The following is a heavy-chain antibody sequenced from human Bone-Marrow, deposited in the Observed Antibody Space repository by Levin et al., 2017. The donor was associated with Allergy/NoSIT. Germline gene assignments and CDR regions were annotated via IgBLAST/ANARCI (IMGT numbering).Heavy chain of an antibody. V-gene: IGHV3-7*01. J-gene: IGHJ4*02. CDR1: GFTFNLYW. CDR2: IEKDGNEM. D-gene: IGHD6-19*01. Sequence: PGGSLRLSCAASGFTFNLYWMNWIRQAPGKGLEWVANIEKDGNEMHYVDSVEGRFTISRDNAKNGLYLEMSSLRVEDTALYYCGTDVGIAVADRSYWGQGVLVTVSS. CDR3: GTDVGIAVADRSY.